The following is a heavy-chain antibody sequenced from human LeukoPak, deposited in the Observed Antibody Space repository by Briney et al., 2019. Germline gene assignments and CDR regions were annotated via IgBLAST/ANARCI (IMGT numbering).Heavy chain of an antibody. V-gene: IGHV3-74*01. CDR1: GFTFSSYW. CDR2: INSDGSST. J-gene: IGHJ4*02. CDR3: ARGEPVSDFDY. D-gene: IGHD3-16*01. Sequence: GGSLRLSCAASGFTFSSYWMHWVRQAPGKGLVWVSRINSDGSSTTYADSVKGRSIISRDNAKNTLYPQMNSLRAEDTAVYFCARGEPVSDFDYWGQGTLVTVSS.